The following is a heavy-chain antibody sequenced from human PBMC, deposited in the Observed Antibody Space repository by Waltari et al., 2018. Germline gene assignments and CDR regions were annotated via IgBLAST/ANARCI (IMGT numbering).Heavy chain of an antibody. Sequence: QLLESGGGWRQAGGSLRLFCAASGFTFSNYAMSWVRQAPGKGPAWGSGITSGGGDTYYTDPVRGRFTISRDNSKNTVYLQMNSLRHEDTAVYYCAKEIYRIGRPCFDYWGQGVRVTVSS. CDR1: GFTFSNYA. D-gene: IGHD6-19*01. V-gene: IGHV3-23*01. CDR3: AKEIYRIGRPCFDY. CDR2: ITSGGGDT. J-gene: IGHJ4*02.